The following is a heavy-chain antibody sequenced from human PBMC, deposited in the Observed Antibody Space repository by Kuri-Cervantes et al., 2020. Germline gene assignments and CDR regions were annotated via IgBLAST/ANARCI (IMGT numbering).Heavy chain of an antibody. CDR2: ISSNGGST. Sequence: LSLTCAASGFTFRRYAMHWVRQAPGKGLKYVSGISSNGGSTLYADSVKGRFTISRDNSKNTLYLQMGSLRGEDMAVYYCASTTQYSSSWHYYYYYGMDVWGQGTTVTVSS. CDR1: GFTFRRYA. J-gene: IGHJ6*02. V-gene: IGHV3-64*02. CDR3: ASTTQYSSSWHYYYYYGMDV. D-gene: IGHD6-13*01.